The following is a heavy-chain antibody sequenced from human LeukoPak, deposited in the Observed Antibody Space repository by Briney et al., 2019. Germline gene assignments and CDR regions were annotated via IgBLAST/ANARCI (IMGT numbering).Heavy chain of an antibody. CDR1: EVTFSSHA. CDR2: ISDNGGST. Sequence: GGSLRLSCSASEVTFSSHAMHWVRQAPGKGLEYVSGISDNGGSTFYADSVKGRFTISRDNSKNTLYLQMSSLRGEDTAVYYFYISGWTEDIDNWGQGTLVTVSS. J-gene: IGHJ4*02. CDR3: YISGWTEDIDN. V-gene: IGHV3-64D*06. D-gene: IGHD6-19*01.